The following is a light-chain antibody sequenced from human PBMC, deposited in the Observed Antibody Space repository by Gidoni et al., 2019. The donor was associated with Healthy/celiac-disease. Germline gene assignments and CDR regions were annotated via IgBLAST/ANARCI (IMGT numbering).Light chain of an antibody. J-gene: IGKJ3*01. CDR3: QQSYSTPFT. Sequence: DSQMTQSPSSLPASVGDRVTITCRASQSISSYLNWYQQKPGKAPKLLIYAASSLQSGVPSRFSGSGSGTDFTLTISSLQPEDFATYYCQQSYSTPFTFGPGTQVEIK. CDR1: QSISSY. V-gene: IGKV1-39*01. CDR2: AAS.